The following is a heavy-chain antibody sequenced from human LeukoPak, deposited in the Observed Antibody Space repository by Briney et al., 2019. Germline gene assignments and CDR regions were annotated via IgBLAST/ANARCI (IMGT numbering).Heavy chain of an antibody. CDR2: IKRDGCEK. D-gene: IGHD1-26*01. J-gene: IGHJ4*02. CDR1: GFSFNTYW. V-gene: IGHV3-7*01. Sequence: GGSLRLSCAASGFSFNTYWMTWVRQAPGKGREWVANIKRDGCEKYYVDSVKGRFTISRDNAKNSLYLQMNGLRAEDTAVYYCASCGNYYGFLYYFEYWGQGTLVTVSS. CDR3: ASCGNYYGFLYYFEY.